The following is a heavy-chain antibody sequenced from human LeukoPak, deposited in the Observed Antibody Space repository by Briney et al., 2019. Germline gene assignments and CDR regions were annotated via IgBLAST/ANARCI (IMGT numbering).Heavy chain of an antibody. V-gene: IGHV4-34*01. Sequence: PSETLSLTCAVYGGSFSGYYWSWIRQPPGKGLEWIGEINHSGSANYNPSLKSRVTMSVDTSKNQFSLKLSSVTAADTAVYYCARDRKQLAPWGQGTLVTVSS. CDR1: GGSFSGYY. D-gene: IGHD6-13*01. CDR2: INHSGSA. J-gene: IGHJ5*02. CDR3: ARDRKQLAP.